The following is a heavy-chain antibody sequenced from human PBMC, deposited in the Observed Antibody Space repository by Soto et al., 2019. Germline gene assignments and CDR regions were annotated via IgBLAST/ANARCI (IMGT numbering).Heavy chain of an antibody. Sequence: SVKVSCKASGGTFSSYAISWVRQAPGQGLEWMGGIIPIFGTANYAQKFQGRVTITADESTSTAYMELSGLRSEDTAVYYCARDQIGEARYYFDYWGQGTLVTVSS. CDR2: IIPIFGTA. CDR1: GGTFSSYA. J-gene: IGHJ4*02. V-gene: IGHV1-69*13. CDR3: ARDQIGEARYYFDY.